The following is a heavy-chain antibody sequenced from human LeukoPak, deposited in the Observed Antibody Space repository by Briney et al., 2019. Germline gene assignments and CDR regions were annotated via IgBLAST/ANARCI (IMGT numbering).Heavy chain of an antibody. CDR3: ARPSEATTYYFDY. CDR1: GFTFSSYW. CDR2: INSDGSST. J-gene: IGHJ4*02. Sequence: GGSLRLSCAASGFTFSSYWMHWVRQAPGKGLVWVSRINSDGSSTSYADSVKGRFTISRDNAMNTLYLQMNSLRAEDTAVYYCARPSEATTYYFDYWGQGTLVTVSS. D-gene: IGHD5-12*01. V-gene: IGHV3-74*01.